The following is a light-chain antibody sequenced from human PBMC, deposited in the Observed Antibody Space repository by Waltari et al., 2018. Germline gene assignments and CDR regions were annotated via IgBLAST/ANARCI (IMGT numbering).Light chain of an antibody. V-gene: IGLV3-21*02. Sequence: SYVLTQPPSVSAAPGQTATITCGGDNIGTMSAHWYRRGPGRAPVLVVFDDGARPSEVAERSSSSSCENTSTQTSSRVEGGDKAEYFCQVWDASTDHTFGGGTKLTVL. CDR1: NIGTMS. J-gene: IGLJ2*01. CDR3: QVWDASTDHT. CDR2: DDG.